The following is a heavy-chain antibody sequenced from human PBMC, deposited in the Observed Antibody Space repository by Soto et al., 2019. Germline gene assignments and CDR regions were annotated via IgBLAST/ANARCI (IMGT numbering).Heavy chain of an antibody. V-gene: IGHV3-13*01. CDR3: ARGPVLETDMCGGDPADAFDI. D-gene: IGHD2-21*02. J-gene: IGHJ3*02. CDR1: GFTFSRYD. Sequence: EVQLVESGGGLVQPGGSLRLSCAASGFTFSRYDMHWVRQATGKGLEWVSAIGTAGDTYYPGSVKGRFTISRENAKNSLYLQMNSLRAEDTAVYYCARGPVLETDMCGGDPADAFDIWGQGTMVTVSS. CDR2: IGTAGDT.